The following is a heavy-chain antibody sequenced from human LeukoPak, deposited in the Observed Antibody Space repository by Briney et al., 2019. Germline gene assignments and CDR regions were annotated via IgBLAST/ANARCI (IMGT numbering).Heavy chain of an antibody. CDR3: AKVRELLSQSFDY. J-gene: IGHJ4*02. Sequence: GGSLRLSCSGSGFSFSGYSMNWVRQAPGKGLVWVSSISSSSKYIYYADSVKGRFTISRDNAKNSLYLQMNSLRAEDTAVYYCAKVRELLSQSFDYWGQGTLVTVSS. D-gene: IGHD1-26*01. CDR1: GFSFSGYS. CDR2: ISSSSKYI. V-gene: IGHV3-21*04.